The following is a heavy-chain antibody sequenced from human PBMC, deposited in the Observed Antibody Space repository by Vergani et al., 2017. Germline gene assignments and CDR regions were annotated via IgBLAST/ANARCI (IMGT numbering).Heavy chain of an antibody. Sequence: QITLKESGPTLVKPTQTLTLTCTFSGFSLNTRGVSVAWIRQPPGKALDGLALIYWNDDQHYSPSLNNRVTNTKETSKNQVVLNLTNMDYVDTGTYYCVYRKTECGTTGCFYPFYYHYYMDVWGKGTTVTVSS. CDR2: IYWNDDQ. CDR1: GFSLNTRGVS. D-gene: IGHD2/OR15-2a*01. CDR3: VYRKTECGTTGCFYPFYYHYYMDV. V-gene: IGHV2-5*04. J-gene: IGHJ6*03.